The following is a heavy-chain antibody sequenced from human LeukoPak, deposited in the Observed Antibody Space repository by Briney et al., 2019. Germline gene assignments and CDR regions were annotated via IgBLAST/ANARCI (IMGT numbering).Heavy chain of an antibody. CDR1: GGSISSSNW. CDR2: IYHSGST. V-gene: IGHV4-4*02. J-gene: IGHJ3*02. D-gene: IGHD2-2*01. CDR3: ASHCSSTSCYVFGAFDI. Sequence: SGTLSLTCAVSGGSISSSNWWSWVRQPPGKGLEWIGEIYHSGSTNYNPSLKSRVTISVDKSKNQFSLKLSSVTAADTAVYYCASHCSSTSCYVFGAFDIWGQGTMVAVSS.